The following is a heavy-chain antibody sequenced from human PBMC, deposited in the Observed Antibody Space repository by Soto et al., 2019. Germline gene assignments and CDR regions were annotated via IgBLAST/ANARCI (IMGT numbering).Heavy chain of an antibody. J-gene: IGHJ6*02. CDR2: IYYSGST. Sequence: SETLSLTCTVSGGSISRGVYYWSWVRQHPGKGLEWIGYIYYSGSTYYNPSLKSRVTISVDTSKNQFSLKLSSVTAADTAVYYCARGGRFGIYGMDVWGQGTTVTVSS. CDR1: GGSISRGVYY. V-gene: IGHV4-31*03. D-gene: IGHD3-10*01. CDR3: ARGGRFGIYGMDV.